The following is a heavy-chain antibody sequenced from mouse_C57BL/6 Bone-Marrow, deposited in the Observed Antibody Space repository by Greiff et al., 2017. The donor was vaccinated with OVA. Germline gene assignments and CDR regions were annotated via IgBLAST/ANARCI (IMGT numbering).Heavy chain of an antibody. CDR2: IYPGSGGT. D-gene: IGHD3-2*02. CDR1: GYAFTNYL. Sequence: VQLQQSGAELVRPGTSVKVSCKASGYAFTNYLIEWVKQRPGQGLEWIGEIYPGSGGTNYNEKFKGKATLTADKSSSTAYMQLSSLTSEDSAVYFCAGRQLRLLMDYWGQGTSVTVSS. CDR3: AGRQLRLLMDY. J-gene: IGHJ4*01. V-gene: IGHV1-54*01.